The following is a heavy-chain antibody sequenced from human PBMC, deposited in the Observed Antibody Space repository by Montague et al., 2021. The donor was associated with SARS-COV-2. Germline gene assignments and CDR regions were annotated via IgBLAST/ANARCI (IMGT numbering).Heavy chain of an antibody. D-gene: IGHD5-24*01. Sequence: SETLSLTCTVSGYSISSGYYWGWIRKFPGKGLEWIGSIYHSGTTYYNPSLKSRVTISVDTSKNQFSLKMYSVTAADTAQFYYARDRTFRDGYLGAFEIWGQGTMVTVSS. CDR1: GYSISSGYY. V-gene: IGHV4-38-2*02. CDR3: ARDRTFRDGYLGAFEI. CDR2: IYHSGTT. J-gene: IGHJ3*02.